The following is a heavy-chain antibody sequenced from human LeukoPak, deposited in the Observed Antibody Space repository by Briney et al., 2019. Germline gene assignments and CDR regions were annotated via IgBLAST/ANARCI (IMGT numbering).Heavy chain of an antibody. CDR1: GFTFSSYA. CDR3: AKARAGDITAAFNY. D-gene: IGHD6-13*01. Sequence: GGSLRLSCAASGFTFSSYAMSWVRQAPGKGLEWVSGISGSGSNTYYADSVKGRFTISRDNSENTVNLQMNSLRAEDTAFYYCAKARAGDITAAFNYWGQGTLVTVSS. CDR2: ISGSGSNT. V-gene: IGHV3-23*01. J-gene: IGHJ4*02.